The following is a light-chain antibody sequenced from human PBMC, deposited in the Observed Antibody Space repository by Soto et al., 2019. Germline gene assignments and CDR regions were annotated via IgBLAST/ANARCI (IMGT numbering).Light chain of an antibody. J-gene: IGLJ1*01. CDR1: SDDIGRYNH. V-gene: IGLV2-14*03. Sequence: QSVLTQPASVSGSPGQSITVSCTGTSDDIGRYNHVSWYQQHPGKAPKLMISDVTNRPSGVSNRFSGSKSGNTASLTISRLQAEDEADYYCSLYTRSSTYVFGNGTKVTVL. CDR2: DVT. CDR3: SLYTRSSTYV.